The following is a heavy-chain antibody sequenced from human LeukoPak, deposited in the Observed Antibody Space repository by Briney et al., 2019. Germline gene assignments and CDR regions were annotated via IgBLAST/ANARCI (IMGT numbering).Heavy chain of an antibody. D-gene: IGHD3-16*02. J-gene: IGHJ4*02. CDR3: ARKTRGVIVAGFDY. CDR2: ISSSSSTI. CDR1: GFTFSSYS. Sequence: GGSLRLSCAASGFTFSSYSMNWVRQAPGKGLEWVSYISSSSSTIYYADSVKGRFTISRDNAKNSLYLQMNSLRAEDTAVYYCARKTRGVIVAGFDYWGQGTLVTVSS. V-gene: IGHV3-48*01.